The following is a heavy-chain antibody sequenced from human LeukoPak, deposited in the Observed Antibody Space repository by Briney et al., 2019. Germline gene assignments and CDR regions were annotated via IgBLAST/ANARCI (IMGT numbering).Heavy chain of an antibody. D-gene: IGHD3-22*01. J-gene: IGHJ4*02. CDR2: ISSGGGST. CDR1: GFTFSRYG. CDR3: AKRGYNYDSDAFAFIDY. V-gene: IGHV3-23*01. Sequence: PGGSLRLSCAVSGFTFSRYGMSWVRQAPGTALEWVSGISSGGGSTYYADSVKGRFTISRDNSKNTLSLQMSSLRVEDTAVYYCAKRGYNYDSDAFAFIDYWGQGTLVTVSS.